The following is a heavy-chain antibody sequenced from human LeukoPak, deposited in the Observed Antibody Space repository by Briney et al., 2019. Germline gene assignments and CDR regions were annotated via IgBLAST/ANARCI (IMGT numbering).Heavy chain of an antibody. V-gene: IGHV3-23*01. CDR2: ISGRGVST. D-gene: IGHD5-18*01. CDR3: ANPFPVDTAMPRDY. Sequence: AGGSLRLSCAASGFTFSTYAMSWVRQAPGKGLEWVSAISGRGVSTSYADSVRGRFTISRDNSKNTLYLQMNSLRAEDTAVYYCANPFPVDTAMPRDYWGQGTLVTVSS. J-gene: IGHJ4*02. CDR1: GFTFSTYA.